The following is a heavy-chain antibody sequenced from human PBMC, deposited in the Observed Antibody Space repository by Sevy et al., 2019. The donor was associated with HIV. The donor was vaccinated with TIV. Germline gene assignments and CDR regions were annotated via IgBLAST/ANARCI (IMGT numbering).Heavy chain of an antibody. Sequence: ASLKVSCKASGYTFTSYDINWVRQATGQGLEWMGWMNPNSGNTGYAQKFQGRVTMTRNTSISTAYMELSSLRSEDTAVYYCARVKNQLLLFDVGDYWGQGTLVTVSS. CDR3: ARVKNQLLLFDVGDY. CDR2: MNPNSGNT. D-gene: IGHD2-2*01. CDR1: GYTFTSYD. J-gene: IGHJ4*02. V-gene: IGHV1-8*01.